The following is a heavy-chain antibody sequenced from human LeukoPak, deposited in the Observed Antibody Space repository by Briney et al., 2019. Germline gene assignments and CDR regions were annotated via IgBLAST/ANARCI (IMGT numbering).Heavy chain of an antibody. Sequence: PSETLSLTCTVSGGSISSYYWSWIRQPAGKGLEWIGRTHTSGSTSYNPSLKSRVTISVDTSKNQFSLKLSSVAAADTAVYYCARHHYQLSALDYWGQGTLVTVSS. CDR1: GGSISSYY. CDR2: THTSGST. CDR3: ARHHYQLSALDY. J-gene: IGHJ4*02. D-gene: IGHD2-2*01. V-gene: IGHV4-4*07.